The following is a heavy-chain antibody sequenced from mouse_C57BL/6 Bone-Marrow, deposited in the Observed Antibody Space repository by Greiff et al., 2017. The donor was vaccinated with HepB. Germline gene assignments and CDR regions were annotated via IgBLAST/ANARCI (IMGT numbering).Heavy chain of an antibody. D-gene: IGHD2-5*01. CDR1: GYTFTSYW. CDR2: IYPGSGST. Sequence: VKLQQPGAELVKPGASVKMSCKASGYTFTSYWITWVKQRPGQGLEWIGDIYPGSGSTNYNEKFKSKATLTVDTSSSTAYMQLSSLTSEDSAVYYCARPYYSNYPWFAYWGQGTLVTVSA. CDR3: ARPYYSNYPWFAY. V-gene: IGHV1-55*01. J-gene: IGHJ3*01.